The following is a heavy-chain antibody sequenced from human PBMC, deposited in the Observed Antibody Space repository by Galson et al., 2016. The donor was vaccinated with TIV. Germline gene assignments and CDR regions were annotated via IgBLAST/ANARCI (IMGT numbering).Heavy chain of an antibody. CDR2: IYYSGST. CDR1: GGSINSYY. Sequence: ETLSLTCTVSGGSINSYYWTWIRQPPGRGLEWIGYIYYSGSTDYNPSLKSRVTISMDRSKNQFYLKLNSVTAADTAIYFCARDKSGFDTVGHFYYYMDVWGKGTTVTVSS. J-gene: IGHJ6*03. D-gene: IGHD5-12*01. CDR3: ARDKSGFDTVGHFYYYMDV. V-gene: IGHV4-59*01.